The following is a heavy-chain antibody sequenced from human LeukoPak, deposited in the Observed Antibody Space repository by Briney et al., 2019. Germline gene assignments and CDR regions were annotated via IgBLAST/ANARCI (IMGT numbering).Heavy chain of an antibody. Sequence: SETLSLTCTVSGGSISSYYWSWIRQPPGKGLEWIGYIYHSGSTNYNPSLKSRVTISVDTSKNQFSLKLSSVTAADTAVYYCARSLVVPAIRFDPWGQGTLVTVSS. V-gene: IGHV4-59*08. CDR3: ARSLVVPAIRFDP. CDR2: IYHSGST. CDR1: GGSISSYY. D-gene: IGHD2-2*01. J-gene: IGHJ5*02.